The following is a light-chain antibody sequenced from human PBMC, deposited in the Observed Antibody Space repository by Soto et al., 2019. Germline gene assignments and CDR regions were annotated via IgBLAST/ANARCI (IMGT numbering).Light chain of an antibody. CDR3: QQYGSSPS. Sequence: EIVMTQSPATLSVSPGERATLSCRASQSVSSNLAWHQQQPGPAPRLLIYGASTRATGIPARFSGSGSGTDFTLTISRLEPEDFAVYYCQQYGSSPSFGQGTRLEIK. V-gene: IGKV3-15*01. CDR1: QSVSSN. CDR2: GAS. J-gene: IGKJ5*01.